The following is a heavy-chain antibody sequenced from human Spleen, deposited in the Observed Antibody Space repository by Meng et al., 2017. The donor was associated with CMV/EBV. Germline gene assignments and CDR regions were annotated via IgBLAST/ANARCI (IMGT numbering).Heavy chain of an antibody. Sequence: SVKVSCKASGGTFSNYAITWVRQAPGQGLEWMGGIIPIFGTANYAQKFQGRVTISTDESTSTAYMELSSLRSDDTAVYYCARLGEYCSSTSCYRDNWFDPWGQGTLVTVSS. CDR1: GGTFSNYA. V-gene: IGHV1-69*05. CDR3: ARLGEYCSSTSCYRDNWFDP. CDR2: IIPIFGTA. J-gene: IGHJ5*02. D-gene: IGHD2-2*02.